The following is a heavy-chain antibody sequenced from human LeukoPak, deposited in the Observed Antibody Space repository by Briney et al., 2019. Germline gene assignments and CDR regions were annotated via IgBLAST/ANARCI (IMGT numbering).Heavy chain of an antibody. D-gene: IGHD3-3*01. J-gene: IGHJ4*02. CDR1: GFTFSSYA. CDR2: ISYDGSNK. CDR3: ARSEYYDFWSGYYPYYFDY. V-gene: IGHV3-30-3*01. Sequence: GGSLRLSCAASGFTFSSYAMHWVRQAPGKGLEWVAVISYDGSNKYYADSVKGRFTISRDNSKNTLYLQMNSLRAEDTAVYYCARSEYYDFWSGYYPYYFDYWGQGTLVTVSS.